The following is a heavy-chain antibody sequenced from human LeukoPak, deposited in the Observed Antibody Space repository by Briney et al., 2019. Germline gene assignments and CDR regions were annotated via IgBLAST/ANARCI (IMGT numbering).Heavy chain of an antibody. Sequence: TGGSLRLSCAASGFTFSSYNMNWVRQAPGKGLEWVSYISTSSNTIYYADSVKGRFTTSRDNAKNSLYLQMNDLRAEDTAVYYCARVGSYGMDVWGQGTTVTVSS. CDR1: GFTFSSYN. D-gene: IGHD3-10*01. J-gene: IGHJ6*02. CDR2: ISTSSNTI. V-gene: IGHV3-48*01. CDR3: ARVGSYGMDV.